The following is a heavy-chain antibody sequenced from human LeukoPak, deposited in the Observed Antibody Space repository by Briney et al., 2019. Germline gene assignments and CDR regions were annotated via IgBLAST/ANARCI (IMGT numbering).Heavy chain of an antibody. D-gene: IGHD3-22*01. CDR3: ALTGYYDSSGYYYYPPFDY. V-gene: IGHV1-69*05. J-gene: IGHJ4*02. Sequence: GASVKVSCKASGGTFSSYAISWVRQAPGQGLGWMGRIIPIFGTANYAQKFQGRVTITTDESTSTAYMELSSLRSEDTAVYYCALTGYYDSSGYYYYPPFDYWGQGTLVTVSS. CDR1: GGTFSSYA. CDR2: IIPIFGTA.